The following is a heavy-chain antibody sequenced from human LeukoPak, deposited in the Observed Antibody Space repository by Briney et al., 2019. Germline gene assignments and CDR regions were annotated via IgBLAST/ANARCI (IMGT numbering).Heavy chain of an antibody. CDR1: GFTFSHYG. CDR3: ARDPYYYDSSAFYPFDY. D-gene: IGHD3-22*01. J-gene: IGHJ4*02. V-gene: IGHV3-23*01. CDR2: FNGRGDST. Sequence: GGSLRLSCEVSGFTFSHYGMSWVRQAPGKGPEWVAGFNGRGDSTYYAESVRGRFTISRDTSKNTLYLQVRSLRVEDTAVYYCARDPYYYDSSAFYPFDYWGQGTLVTVSS.